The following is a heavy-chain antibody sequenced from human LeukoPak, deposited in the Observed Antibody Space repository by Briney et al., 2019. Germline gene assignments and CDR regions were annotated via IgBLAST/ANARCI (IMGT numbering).Heavy chain of an antibody. CDR3: TGTRVKVPAAIRDWFDP. Sequence: GGSLRLSCAASGFTFSSYAMSWVRQAPGKGLEWVSAISGSGGSTYCADSVKGRFTISRDNSKNTLYLQMNSLRAEDTAVYYCTGTRVKVPAAIRDWFDPWGQGTLVTVSS. CDR2: ISGSGGST. CDR1: GFTFSSYA. D-gene: IGHD2-2*02. J-gene: IGHJ5*02. V-gene: IGHV3-23*01.